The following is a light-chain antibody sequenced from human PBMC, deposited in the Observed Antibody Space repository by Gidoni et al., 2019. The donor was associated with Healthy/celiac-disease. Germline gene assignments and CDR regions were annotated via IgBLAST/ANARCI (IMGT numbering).Light chain of an antibody. J-gene: IGKJ1*01. CDR3: QQRSNWPPVETWT. V-gene: IGKV3-11*01. CDR2: DAS. Sequence: EIVLTQSPATLSLSPGERATLSCRASQSVSSYLAWYQQKPSQAPRLLIYDASNRATGIPARFSGSGSGTDFTHTISSLEPEDFAVYYCQQRSNWPPVETWTFGQGTKVEIK. CDR1: QSVSSY.